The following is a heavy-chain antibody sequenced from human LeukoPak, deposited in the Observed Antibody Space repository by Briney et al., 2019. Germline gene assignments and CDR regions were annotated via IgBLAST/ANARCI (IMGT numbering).Heavy chain of an antibody. CDR2: INAGNGNT. D-gene: IGHD2-21*02. J-gene: IGHJ4*02. CDR3: ARVRLGLAYCGGDCYSFDY. V-gene: IGHV1-3*01. Sequence: VASVKVSCKASGYTFTSYAMHWVRQAPGQRLAWMGWINAGNGNTKYSQKFQGRVTITRDTSASTAYMELSSLRSEDTAVYYCARVRLGLAYCGGDCYSFDYWGQGTLVTVSS. CDR1: GYTFTSYA.